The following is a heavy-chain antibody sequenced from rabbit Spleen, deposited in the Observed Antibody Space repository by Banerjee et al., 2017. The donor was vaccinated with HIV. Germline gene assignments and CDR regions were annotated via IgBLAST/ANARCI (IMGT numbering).Heavy chain of an antibody. CDR1: GFTLSSYYM. CDR3: ARDLVAVIGWNFNL. V-gene: IGHV1S45*01. Sequence: QEHLKESGGGLVQPGGSLKLSCTASGFTLSSYYMNWVRQAPGKGLEWIGYIDPVFGITYYANWAKGRFIMSRTSSTTVTLQMTSLTAADTATYFCARDLVAVIGWNFNLWGPGT. CDR2: IDPVFGIT. D-gene: IGHD1-1*01. J-gene: IGHJ4*01.